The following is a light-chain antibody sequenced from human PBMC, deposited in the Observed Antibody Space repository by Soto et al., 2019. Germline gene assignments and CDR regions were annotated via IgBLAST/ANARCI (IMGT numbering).Light chain of an antibody. CDR1: QGIGKN. CDR3: QKYDSVPWS. J-gene: IGKJ1*01. Sequence: DIQMTQSPSSLSTSVGDTVTITCRASQGIGKNLAWYQQKPGKVPKVLIYTASTLHSGVPSRFSGSGSGTDFPLTINSLQHEDVATYFCQKYDSVPWSFGQGTRVEI. V-gene: IGKV1-27*01. CDR2: TAS.